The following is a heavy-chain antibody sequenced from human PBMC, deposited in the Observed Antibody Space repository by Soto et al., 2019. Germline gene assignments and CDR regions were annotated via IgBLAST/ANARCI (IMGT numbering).Heavy chain of an antibody. Sequence: QVQLQESGPGLVKPSQTLSLTCTVSGGSISSGGYYWSWIRQHPGKGLEWIGYIYYSGSTYYNPSLESRVTISVDTSQNQFSLKLSSVTAADTAVYYCARGSIKWNYRPSPVDYWGQGTLVTVSS. D-gene: IGHD1-7*01. V-gene: IGHV4-31*03. CDR1: GGSISSGGYY. J-gene: IGHJ4*02. CDR2: IYYSGST. CDR3: ARGSIKWNYRPSPVDY.